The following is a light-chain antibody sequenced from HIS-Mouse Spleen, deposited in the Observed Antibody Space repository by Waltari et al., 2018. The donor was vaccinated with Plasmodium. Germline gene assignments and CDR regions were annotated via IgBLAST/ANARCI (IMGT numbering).Light chain of an antibody. CDR2: EGR. V-gene: IGLV2-23*01. CDR3: CSYAGSSTYV. J-gene: IGLJ1*01. Sequence: QSALTQPASVSGSPGQSITISCTGTSSAVGSYNLVSWYQQTHGQAPKLMNCEGRKRPAVVATRFSGSKAGNTASLTVSGLQAEDEADYYCCSYAGSSTYVFGTGTKVTVL. CDR1: SSAVGSYNL.